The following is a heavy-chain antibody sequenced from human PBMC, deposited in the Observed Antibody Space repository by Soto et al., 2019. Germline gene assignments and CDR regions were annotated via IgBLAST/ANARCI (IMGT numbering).Heavy chain of an antibody. CDR3: TRHLYCSGGSCYLYYYHAFDI. CDR2: IRSKAYGGTT. CDR1: GFTFGDYA. J-gene: IGHJ3*02. Sequence: GGSLRLSCTASGFTFGDYAMSWFRQAPGKGLEWVGFIRSKAYGGTTEYAASVKGRFTISRDDSKSIAYLQMNSLKTEDTAVYYCTRHLYCSGGSCYLYYYHAFDIWGQGTMVTVSS. V-gene: IGHV3-49*03. D-gene: IGHD2-15*01.